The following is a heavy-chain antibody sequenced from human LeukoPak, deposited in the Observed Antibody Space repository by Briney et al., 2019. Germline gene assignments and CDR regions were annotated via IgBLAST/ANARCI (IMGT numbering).Heavy chain of an antibody. D-gene: IGHD1-1*01. CDR2: ISSSSSYI. J-gene: IGHJ4*02. V-gene: IGHV3-21*01. CDR1: GFAFSSYS. Sequence: PGGSLRLSCAASGFAFSSYSMNWVRQAPGKGLEWVSSISSSSSYIYYADSVKGRFTISRDNAKNSLYLQMNSLRAEDTAIYYCASGTTRLDYFDYWGQGALVTVSS. CDR3: ASGTTRLDYFDY.